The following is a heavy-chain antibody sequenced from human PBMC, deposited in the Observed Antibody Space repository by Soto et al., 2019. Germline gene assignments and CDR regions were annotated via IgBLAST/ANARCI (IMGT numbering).Heavy chain of an antibody. J-gene: IGHJ5*02. V-gene: IGHV3-21*02. CDR1: GFTFSAYN. Sequence: EVQLVESGGGLVKPGGSLRLSCAASGFTFSAYNMNWVRQAPGKGLEWVSSITSGSSYVYYADSVKGRFTISRDNAKNSLYLQMNSLRADDTAVYYCAREDYRSWGQGTLVTVSS. D-gene: IGHD3-10*01. CDR2: ITSGSSYV. CDR3: AREDYRS.